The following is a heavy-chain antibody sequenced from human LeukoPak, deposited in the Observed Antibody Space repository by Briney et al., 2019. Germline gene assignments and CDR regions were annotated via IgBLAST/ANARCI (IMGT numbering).Heavy chain of an antibody. CDR3: ARVKWEVDY. J-gene: IGHJ4*02. D-gene: IGHD1-26*01. CDR1: GFTFSSYS. Sequence: GGSLRLSCAASGFTFSSYSMNWVRQAPGKGLEWVSYISSSSSTIYYADSVKGRFTISRDNAKNSLYLQMNGLRAEDTAVYYCARVKWEVDYWGQGTLVTVSS. V-gene: IGHV3-48*04. CDR2: ISSSSSTI.